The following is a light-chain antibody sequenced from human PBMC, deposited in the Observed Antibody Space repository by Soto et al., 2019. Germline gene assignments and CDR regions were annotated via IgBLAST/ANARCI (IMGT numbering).Light chain of an antibody. V-gene: IGKV3-15*01. CDR3: QQYNNWPIT. Sequence: EIVMTQSPATLSVSPGXRATLSCRASQTILSNLAWYQQKPGQAPRLLIFGASTRATGIPARFSGSASGTEFTLTISSLQSEDFAIYYCQQYNNWPITFGQGTRLEIK. CDR2: GAS. J-gene: IGKJ5*01. CDR1: QTILSN.